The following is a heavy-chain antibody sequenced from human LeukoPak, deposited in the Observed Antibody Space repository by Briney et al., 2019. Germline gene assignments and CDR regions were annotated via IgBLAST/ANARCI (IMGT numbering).Heavy chain of an antibody. V-gene: IGHV3-23*01. CDR3: SKDFDERFNWLSPAAFDI. CDR2: ISRSGDST. J-gene: IGHJ3*02. CDR1: GFTFSSYG. D-gene: IGHD3-9*01. Sequence: GGSLRLSCGASGFTFSSYGMTWVRQAPGKGLEWVSGISRSGDSTYYADSVKGRFTISRDNSKNTLYLHVISLIAEDTAVYYCSKDFDERFNWLSPAAFDIWGQGTMVTVSS.